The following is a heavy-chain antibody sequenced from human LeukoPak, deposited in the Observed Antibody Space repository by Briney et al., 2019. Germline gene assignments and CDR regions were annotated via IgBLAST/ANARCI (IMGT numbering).Heavy chain of an antibody. Sequence: GGSLRLSCAASGFTFSQYPMNWVRQAPGKGLEWVSKISSSGDTIYYADSVKGRFTISRDNAKNSLYLQMNSLRAEDTAVYHFTRDPSYYYDSTGYNWGQGTLVTVSS. V-gene: IGHV3-48*01. CDR3: TRDPSYYYDSTGYN. CDR1: GFTFSQYP. J-gene: IGHJ4*02. CDR2: ISSSGDTI. D-gene: IGHD3-22*01.